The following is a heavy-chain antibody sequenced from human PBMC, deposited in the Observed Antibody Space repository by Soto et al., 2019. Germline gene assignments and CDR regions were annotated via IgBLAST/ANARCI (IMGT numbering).Heavy chain of an antibody. CDR1: GHTFTSYY. Sequence: ASVKVSCKASGHTFTSYYMHWVRQAPGQGLEWIGIINLSAGSTSYAQKFQGRVTITRDTSTSTVYMELSSLRSEDTAMYYCARDGTLYDSSGYYYLYWGQGTLVTVSS. CDR3: ARDGTLYDSSGYYYLY. J-gene: IGHJ4*02. V-gene: IGHV1-46*01. D-gene: IGHD3-22*01. CDR2: INLSAGST.